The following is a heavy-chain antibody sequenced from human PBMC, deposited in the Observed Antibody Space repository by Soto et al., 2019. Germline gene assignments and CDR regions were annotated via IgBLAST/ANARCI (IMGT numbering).Heavy chain of an antibody. V-gene: IGHV4-39*01. D-gene: IGHD3-3*01. J-gene: IGHJ4*02. Sequence: QLQLHESGPGLVKPSETLSLTCSVSGGSISSNNYYWGWIRQPPGKGLEWIGSIYYNGFTYYNPSLKSRVTMSVDTSKNQFSLKLTSVTATDTAVYYCARQGDFWSGSGDFDYWGQGILVPVSS. CDR2: IYYNGFT. CDR3: ARQGDFWSGSGDFDY. CDR1: GGSISSNNYY.